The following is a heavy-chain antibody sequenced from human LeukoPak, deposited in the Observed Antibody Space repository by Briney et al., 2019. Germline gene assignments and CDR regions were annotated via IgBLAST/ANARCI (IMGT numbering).Heavy chain of an antibody. Sequence: KPSETLSLTCTVSGGSVSSGSYYWSWIRQPPGKGLEWIGYIYYSGSTNYNPSLKSRVTISVDTSKNQSSLKLSSVTAADTAVYYCARETSGSGWLLWFDPWGQGTLVTVSS. J-gene: IGHJ5*02. CDR1: GGSVSSGSYY. CDR2: IYYSGST. CDR3: ARETSGSGWLLWFDP. D-gene: IGHD6-19*01. V-gene: IGHV4-61*01.